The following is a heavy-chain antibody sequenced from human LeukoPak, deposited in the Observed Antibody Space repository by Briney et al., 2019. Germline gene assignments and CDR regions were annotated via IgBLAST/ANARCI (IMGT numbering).Heavy chain of an antibody. D-gene: IGHD3-10*01. CDR3: TRGQLYPYGPEFDF. J-gene: IGHJ4*02. Sequence: PGGSLRLSCTASGLNFGDYNMNWVRQAPRKGLEWVGYIRAKTHDGTADYAASVKGRFTISRDDSKSIAYLQMTGLDSEDTAVYYCTRGQLYPYGPEFDFWGQGTLVTVSS. V-gene: IGHV3-49*04. CDR1: GLNFGDYN. CDR2: IRAKTHDGTA.